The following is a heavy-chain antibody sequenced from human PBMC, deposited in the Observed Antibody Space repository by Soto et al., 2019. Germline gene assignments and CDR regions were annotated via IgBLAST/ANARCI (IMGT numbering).Heavy chain of an antibody. D-gene: IGHD1-7*01. Sequence: GSGPTLVNPTQTLTLTCTFSGFSLTTSGVGVGWIRQPPGKALEWLALIYWDDDKRYCPSLKNRLTITRDTSKNQVVLTMTNMDLADTAIYFCAHRLRLFGDWNYGRFDFWGQGTLVTVSS. V-gene: IGHV2-5*02. CDR2: IYWDDDK. CDR3: AHRLRLFGDWNYGRFDF. J-gene: IGHJ4*02. CDR1: GFSLTTSGVG.